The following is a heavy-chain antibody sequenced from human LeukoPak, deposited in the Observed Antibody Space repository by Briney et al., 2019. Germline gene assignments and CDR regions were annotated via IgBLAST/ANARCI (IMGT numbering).Heavy chain of an antibody. CDR1: GGSISSGSYY. CDR2: IYTSGST. CDR3: ARGLRRSTYYYDSSGLFDY. J-gene: IGHJ4*02. V-gene: IGHV4-61*02. Sequence: PSETLSLTCTVSGGSISSGSYYWSWIRQPAGKGLEWIGRIYTSGSTNYNPSLKSRVTISVDTSKNQFSPKLSSVTAADTAVYYCARGLRRSTYYYDSSGLFDYWGQGTLVTVSS. D-gene: IGHD3-22*01.